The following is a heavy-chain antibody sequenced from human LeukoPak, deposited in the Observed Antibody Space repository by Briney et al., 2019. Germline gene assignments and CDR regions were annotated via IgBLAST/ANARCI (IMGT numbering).Heavy chain of an antibody. D-gene: IGHD3-10*01. Sequence: PGGSLRLSCAASGFTVSSNYMSWVRQAPGKGLEWVSFIYSDGSTYYADSVRGRFTISRDTSKNTLSLQMNSLRAEDTAVYYCARDLGATGHGGAFDIWGQGTMVTVSS. CDR3: ARDLGATGHGGAFDI. CDR2: IYSDGST. V-gene: IGHV3-53*01. J-gene: IGHJ3*02. CDR1: GFTVSSNY.